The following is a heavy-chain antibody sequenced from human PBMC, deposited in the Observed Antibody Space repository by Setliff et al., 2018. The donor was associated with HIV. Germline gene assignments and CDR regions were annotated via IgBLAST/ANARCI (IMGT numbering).Heavy chain of an antibody. V-gene: IGHV4-34*01. CDR1: GGSSSNYY. D-gene: IGHD2-15*01. CDR2: IYQGGST. Sequence: SETLSLTCAVYGGSSSNYYWNWIRQSPGKGLEWIGQIYQGGSTSYNPSLKSRVTISVDTSKNQFSLKLSSVTAADTAVYYCARARRAGSGPKYFQHWGQGTLVTVSS. J-gene: IGHJ1*01. CDR3: ARARRAGSGPKYFQH.